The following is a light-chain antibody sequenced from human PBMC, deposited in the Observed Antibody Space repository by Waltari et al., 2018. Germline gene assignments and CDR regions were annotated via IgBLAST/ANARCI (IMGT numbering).Light chain of an antibody. Sequence: EIVLTQSPATLSLSPGERATLSCRASQSVSSYLAWYQQKPVQAPRLLIYAASNRATGIPARFSGSGSGTDFTLTISSLEPEDFAVYYCQQRSNWPPWTFGQGTKVEIK. CDR2: AAS. V-gene: IGKV3-11*01. CDR1: QSVSSY. CDR3: QQRSNWPPWT. J-gene: IGKJ1*01.